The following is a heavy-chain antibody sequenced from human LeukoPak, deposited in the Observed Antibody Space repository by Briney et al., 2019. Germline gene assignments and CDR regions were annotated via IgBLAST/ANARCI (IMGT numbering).Heavy chain of an antibody. D-gene: IGHD6-13*01. CDR1: GGSISSSSYY. CDR3: ARDTISSSWYGPEYFQH. J-gene: IGHJ1*01. CDR2: IYYSGST. Sequence: SETLSLTCTVPGGSISSSSYYWGWIRQPPGKGLEWIGSIYYSGSTYYNPSLKSRVTISVDTSKNQFSLKLSSVTAADTAVYYCARDTISSSWYGPEYFQHWGQGTLVTVSS. V-gene: IGHV4-39*07.